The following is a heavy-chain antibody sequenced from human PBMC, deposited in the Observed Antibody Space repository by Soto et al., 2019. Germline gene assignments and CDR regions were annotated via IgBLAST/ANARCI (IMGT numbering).Heavy chain of an antibody. CDR2: INRHGDST. J-gene: IGHJ4*02. D-gene: IGHD4-17*01. Sequence: GGSLRLSCAASGFGFDEYGMSWVRQGPGKGLEWVSGINRHGDSTGYADSVKGRFTISRDNAKNSLYLQMNGLRAEDTAFYYCARDHRWGYEYGDYGDSWGQGTLVTVSS. CDR1: GFGFDEYG. CDR3: ARDHRWGYEYGDYGDS. V-gene: IGHV3-20*04.